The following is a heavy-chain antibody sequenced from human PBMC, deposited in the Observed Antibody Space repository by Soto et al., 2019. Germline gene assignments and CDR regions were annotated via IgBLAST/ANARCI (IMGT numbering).Heavy chain of an antibody. J-gene: IGHJ3*02. CDR3: ARGGGYCSGGSCPTRAFDI. Sequence: PGGSLRLSCAAYGFTFSSYSMNWVRQAPGKGLEWVSYISSSSSTIYYADSVKGRFTISRDNAKNSLYLQMNSLRAEDTAVYYCARGGGYCSGGSCPTRAFDIWGQGTMVTVSS. CDR1: GFTFSSYS. CDR2: ISSSSSTI. V-gene: IGHV3-48*01. D-gene: IGHD2-15*01.